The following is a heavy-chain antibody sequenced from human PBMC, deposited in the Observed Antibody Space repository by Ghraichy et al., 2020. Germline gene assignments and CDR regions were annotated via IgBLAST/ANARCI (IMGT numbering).Heavy chain of an antibody. Sequence: GGSLRLSCAASGFTFSSYAMSWVRQAPGKGLEWVSAISGSGGSTYYADSVKGRFTISRDNSKNTLYLQMNSLRAEDTAVYYCAKDVAGVIELWPRAGDYWGQGTLVTVSS. V-gene: IGHV3-23*01. J-gene: IGHJ4*02. D-gene: IGHD5-18*01. CDR2: ISGSGGST. CDR1: GFTFSSYA. CDR3: AKDVAGVIELWPRAGDY.